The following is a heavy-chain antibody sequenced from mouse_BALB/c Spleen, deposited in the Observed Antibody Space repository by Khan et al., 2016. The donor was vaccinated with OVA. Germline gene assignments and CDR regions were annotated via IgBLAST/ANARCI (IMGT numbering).Heavy chain of an antibody. V-gene: IGHV1-9*01. CDR3: ARGKYGSRDYFDS. Sequence: QVQLQQSGAELMKPGASVKISCKATGYTFSNYWIEWVNQRPGHGLEWIGEFLPGSGNANYNERFKGKATFASDASSNPSFKTLSSLTSEDSAVYFCARGKYGSRDYFDSWGQGTILTVSS. D-gene: IGHD1-1*01. CDR1: GYTFSNYW. CDR2: FLPGSGNA. J-gene: IGHJ2*01.